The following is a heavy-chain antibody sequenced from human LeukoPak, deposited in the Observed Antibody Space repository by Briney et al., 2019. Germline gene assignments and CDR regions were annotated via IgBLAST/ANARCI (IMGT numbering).Heavy chain of an antibody. CDR2: IYPDGSDT. CDR3: AAYGSYPGSAFDI. Sequence: TPGESLKISCKGSGYSFTSYWIGWVRQMPGKGLEWMGIIYPDGSDTRYSPSFQGQVTISADKSISTAYLQWSSLKASDTAMYYCAAYGSYPGSAFDIWGQGTMVTVSS. J-gene: IGHJ3*02. D-gene: IGHD1-26*01. CDR1: GYSFTSYW. V-gene: IGHV5-51*01.